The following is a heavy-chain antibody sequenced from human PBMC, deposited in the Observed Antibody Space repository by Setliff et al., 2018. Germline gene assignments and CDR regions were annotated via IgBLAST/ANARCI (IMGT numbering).Heavy chain of an antibody. D-gene: IGHD3-3*01. CDR2: IRYDGSNK. V-gene: IGHV3-30*02. CDR1: GFTFSAHY. CDR3: AKDGDYNFWSGYFRAYYYYYYMDV. Sequence: GSLRLSCAASGFTFSAHYMDWLRQAPGKGLEWVAFIRYDGSNKYYADSVKGRFTISRDNSKNTLYLQMNSLRAEDTAVYYCAKDGDYNFWSGYFRAYYYYYYMDVWGKGTTVTVSS. J-gene: IGHJ6*03.